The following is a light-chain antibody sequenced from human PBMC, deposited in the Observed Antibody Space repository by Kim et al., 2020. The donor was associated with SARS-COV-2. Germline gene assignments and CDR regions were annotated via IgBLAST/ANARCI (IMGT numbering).Light chain of an antibody. CDR3: QQYGSSLQT. CDR1: QTVTNNF. J-gene: IGKJ1*01. CDR2: GAS. V-gene: IGKV3-20*01. Sequence: EIVLTQSPDTLSLSPGERATLSCRATQTVTNNFLAWYQQKPGQAPRLLIYGASRRATGIQDRISGSGSGTDFTLTISRLEPEDSAVYYRQQYGSSLQTFGQGTKVDIK.